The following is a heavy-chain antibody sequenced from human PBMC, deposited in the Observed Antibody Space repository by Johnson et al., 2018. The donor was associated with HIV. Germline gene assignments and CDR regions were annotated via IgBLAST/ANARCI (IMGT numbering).Heavy chain of an antibody. V-gene: IGHV3-7*03. CDR2: IKQDGSER. CDR1: GFTFSSYW. J-gene: IGHJ3*01. CDR3: ASRRVTGGAFDL. D-gene: IGHD2-21*02. Sequence: VQLVESGGGLVQPGGSLRLSCAASGFTFSSYWMTWVRQAPGKGLEWVANIKQDGSERYYVDSLKGRFTISRDNAKTSLYLQVNSLRAEDTALYYCASRRVTGGAFDLWGQGTMVTVSS.